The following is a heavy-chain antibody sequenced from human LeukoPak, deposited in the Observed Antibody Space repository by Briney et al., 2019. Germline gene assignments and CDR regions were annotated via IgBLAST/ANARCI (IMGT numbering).Heavy chain of an antibody. CDR1: GGSVSSGSYY. V-gene: IGHV4-61*01. CDR2: INYIGSA. D-gene: IGHD3-10*01. Sequence: PSETLSLTCTVSGGSVSSGSYYWSWIRQPPGKGLEWVGFINYIGSAKYDPSLKSRVTISVDTSKNQFSLKLTSVTAADTAVYYCARGFGDWGLSWFDPWGQGTLVTVSS. CDR3: ARGFGDWGLSWFDP. J-gene: IGHJ5*02.